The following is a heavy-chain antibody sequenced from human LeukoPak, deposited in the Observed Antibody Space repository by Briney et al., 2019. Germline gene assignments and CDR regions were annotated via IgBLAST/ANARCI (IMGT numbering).Heavy chain of an antibody. D-gene: IGHD3-16*01. CDR2: ISAYNGNT. J-gene: IGHJ6*02. CDR1: GYTFTSYG. CDR3: ARFRPKTGGGPHYYYYGMDV. V-gene: IGHV1-18*01. Sequence: ASVKVSCKASGYTFTSYGISWVRQAPGQGLEWMGWISAYNGNTNYAQKLQGRVTMTTDTSTSTAYMELRSLRSDDTAVYYCARFRPKTGGGPHYYYYGMDVWGQGTTVTVSS.